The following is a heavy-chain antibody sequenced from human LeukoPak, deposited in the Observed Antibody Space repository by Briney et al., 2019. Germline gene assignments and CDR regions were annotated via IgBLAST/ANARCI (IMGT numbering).Heavy chain of an antibody. CDR3: ARGRVTAILGY. D-gene: IGHD2-21*02. Sequence: PSETLSLTCTVSGGSISSSSYYWGWIRQPPGKGLEWIGSIYYSGSTYYNPSLKSRVTISVDTSKNQFSLKLSSVTAADTAVYYCARGRVTAILGYWGQGTLVTVSS. V-gene: IGHV4-39*07. CDR1: GGSISSSSYY. CDR2: IYYSGST. J-gene: IGHJ4*02.